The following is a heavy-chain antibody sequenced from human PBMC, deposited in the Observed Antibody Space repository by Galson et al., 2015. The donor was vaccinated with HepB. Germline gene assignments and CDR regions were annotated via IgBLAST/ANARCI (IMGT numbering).Heavy chain of an antibody. CDR1: GFTFNIYS. CDR2: INSDSNYI. V-gene: IGHV3-21*01. CDR3: TKAFSWYFDL. J-gene: IGHJ2*01. Sequence: SLRLSCAASGFTFNIYSMNWVRQAPGKGLEWVSSINSDSNYIYYADSVKGRFTISRDNAKNSLFLQMDSLRAEDTAVYYCTKAFSWYFDLWGRGTLLTVSS.